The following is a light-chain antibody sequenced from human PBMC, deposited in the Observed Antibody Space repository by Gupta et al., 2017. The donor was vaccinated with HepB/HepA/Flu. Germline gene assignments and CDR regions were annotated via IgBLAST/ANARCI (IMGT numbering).Light chain of an antibody. CDR1: QSVGNY. Sequence: EIVLTQSPATLSVSPGERATLSCRASQSVGNYLAWYQHKPGQAPRLLIYDASNRATGIPARFSGNGTGTEFTLTISTLETEDAAVYYCQQCNNWPIPFGHGTXVDIK. CDR2: DAS. CDR3: QQCNNWPIP. V-gene: IGKV3-11*01. J-gene: IGKJ3*01.